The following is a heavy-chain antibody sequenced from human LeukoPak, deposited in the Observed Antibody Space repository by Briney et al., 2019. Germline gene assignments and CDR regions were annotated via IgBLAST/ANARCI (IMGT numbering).Heavy chain of an antibody. V-gene: IGHV3-53*01. CDR2: ISINTDT. CDR3: AIAQSWDELFDS. J-gene: IGHJ4*02. Sequence: GGSLTLSCAASAIAVTGNYMSWVRQPPGKGLEWVAFISINTDTFYADSVRGRFTISRDSSKNTLFLQMNSLRDEDSAVYYCAIAQSWDELFDSWGQGTLVTVSS. CDR1: AIAVTGNY. D-gene: IGHD1-1*01.